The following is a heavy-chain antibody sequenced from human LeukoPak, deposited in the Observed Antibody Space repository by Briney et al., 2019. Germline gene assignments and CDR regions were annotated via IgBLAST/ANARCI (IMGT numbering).Heavy chain of an antibody. CDR2: IYPGDSDT. CDR3: ARQAYYYGSGSYHLDY. J-gene: IGHJ4*02. CDR1: GYSFTSYW. D-gene: IGHD3-10*01. V-gene: IGHV5-51*01. Sequence: GESLKISCKGSGYSFTSYWIGWVRQMPGKGLEWMGIIYPGDSDTRYSPSFQGQVTISADKSISTAYLQWSSLKASDTAMYYCARQAYYYGSGSYHLDYWGQGTLVTVSS.